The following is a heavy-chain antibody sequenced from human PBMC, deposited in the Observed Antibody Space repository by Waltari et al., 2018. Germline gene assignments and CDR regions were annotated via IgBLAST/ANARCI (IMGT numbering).Heavy chain of an antibody. Sequence: QVHLLQSGPEVRTPGSSVKVSCQASGGTFNNHVFNWVRQAPGQGLEWMGRIIPSLGQKTYSQRFQGRVTMTADKSTKTTYMGLASLRSEDTALYYCASGHAYISNSRHYGPFDLWGQGTLITVSS. J-gene: IGHJ5*02. D-gene: IGHD2-21*01. V-gene: IGHV1-69*08. CDR3: ASGHAYISNSRHYGPFDL. CDR1: GGTFNNHV. CDR2: IIPSLGQ.